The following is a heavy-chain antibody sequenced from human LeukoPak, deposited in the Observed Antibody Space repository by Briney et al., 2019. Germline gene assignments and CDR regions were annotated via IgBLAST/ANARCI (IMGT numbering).Heavy chain of an antibody. CDR1: GGTFSSYA. Sequence: ASVKVSCKASGGTFSSYAISWVRQAPGKGLEWMGGFDPEDGETIYAQKFQGRVTMTEDTSTDTAYMELSSLRSEDTAVYYCATEGQLVYLYYFDYWGQGTLVTVSS. V-gene: IGHV1-24*01. D-gene: IGHD5/OR15-5a*01. CDR2: FDPEDGET. J-gene: IGHJ4*02. CDR3: ATEGQLVYLYYFDY.